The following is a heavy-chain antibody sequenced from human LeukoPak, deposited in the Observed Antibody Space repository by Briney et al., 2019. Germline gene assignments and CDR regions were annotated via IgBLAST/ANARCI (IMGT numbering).Heavy chain of an antibody. V-gene: IGHV4-31*03. CDR1: GGSISSGGYY. J-gene: IGHJ5*02. Sequence: SETLSLTCTVSGGSISSGGYYWSWIRQHPGKGLEWIGYIYYSGSTYYNPSLKSRVTISVDTSKNQFSLKLSSVTAADTAVYYCARGRPYGSGSSPYNWFDPWGQGTLVTVSS. CDR2: IYYSGST. CDR3: ARGRPYGSGSSPYNWFDP. D-gene: IGHD3-10*01.